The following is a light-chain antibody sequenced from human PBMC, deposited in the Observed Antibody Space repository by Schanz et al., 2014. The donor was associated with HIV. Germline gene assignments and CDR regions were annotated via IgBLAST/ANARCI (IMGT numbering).Light chain of an antibody. CDR2: TAS. J-gene: IGKJ4*01. CDR1: QGINSW. CDR3: QQGHKFPLT. Sequence: DIQMTQSPSSLSASVGDRVTITCRASQGINSWLSWYQQKPGEAPKLLIYTASSLQSGVPSRFSGSGPGTDFTITISSLQPEDSATHYCQQGHKFPLTFGGGTKVEIK. V-gene: IGKV1-12*01.